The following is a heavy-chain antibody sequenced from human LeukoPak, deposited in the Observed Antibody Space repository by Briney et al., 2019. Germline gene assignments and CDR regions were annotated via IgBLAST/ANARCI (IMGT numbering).Heavy chain of an antibody. J-gene: IGHJ4*02. D-gene: IGHD3-10*01. Sequence: SVKVSCKASGGTFSGYAISWVRQAPGQGLEWMGGIIPIFGTTNYAQKFQGRVTITADESTSTAYMELSSLRSEDTAVYYCARDYYGSGTYYKPFDYWGQGTLVTVSS. CDR3: ARDYYGSGTYYKPFDY. V-gene: IGHV1-69*13. CDR1: GGTFSGYA. CDR2: IIPIFGTT.